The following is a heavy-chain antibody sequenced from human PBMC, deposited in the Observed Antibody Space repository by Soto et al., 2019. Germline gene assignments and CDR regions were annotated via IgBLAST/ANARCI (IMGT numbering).Heavy chain of an antibody. Sequence: EVQLLESGGGLVQPGGSLRLSCAASGFTFSSYSMAWVRQAPGRGPEWVSGIIQDGTTYYADSVKGRFTISRDNSRNSVYLQMITLRGEDTAVYYCAKDLRPDDVWDFDSWGQGTLVTVSS. CDR1: GFTFSSYS. V-gene: IGHV3-23*01. J-gene: IGHJ4*02. CDR2: IIQDGTT. CDR3: AKDLRPDDVWDFDS. D-gene: IGHD3-3*01.